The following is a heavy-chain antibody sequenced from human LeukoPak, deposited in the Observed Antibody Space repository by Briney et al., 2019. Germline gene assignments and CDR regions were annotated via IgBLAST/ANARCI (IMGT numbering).Heavy chain of an antibody. Sequence: SETLSLTCAVSGGSISSHYWSWLRQPPGEGLEWIAYIHYTGRTNYNPSLKGRVTISVDTSNSQFSLNLNSVTAADTAVYYRARGAGWYDYWGQGTLVTVSS. CDR1: GGSISSHY. J-gene: IGHJ4*02. V-gene: IGHV4-59*11. D-gene: IGHD6-19*01. CDR3: ARGAGWYDY. CDR2: IHYTGRT.